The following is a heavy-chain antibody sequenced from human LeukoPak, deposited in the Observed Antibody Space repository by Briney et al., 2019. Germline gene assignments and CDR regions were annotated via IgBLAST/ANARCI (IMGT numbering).Heavy chain of an antibody. V-gene: IGHV4-31*03. CDR1: GGSLSSGGYY. J-gene: IGHJ2*01. CDR2: IYYSGST. CDR3: ATSLVVPQIPWYFDL. D-gene: IGHD2-2*01. Sequence: SETLSLTCTVSGGSLSSGGYYWSWIRQHPGKGLEWIGYIYYSGSTYYNPSLKSRVTLSVYTSKNQFSLKLSSVTAADTAVYYCATSLVVPQIPWYFDLWGRGTLVTVSS.